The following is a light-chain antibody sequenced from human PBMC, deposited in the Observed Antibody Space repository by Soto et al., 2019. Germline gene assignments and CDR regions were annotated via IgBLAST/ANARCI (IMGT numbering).Light chain of an antibody. CDR2: GAS. CDR3: QQYGDSPLT. J-gene: IGKJ4*01. Sequence: EIVLTQSPGTLSLSPGERATLSCRASQTVTSDYLAWYQQKPGQAPRLLIYGASDRATGIPDRFSASGSGTDFTLTISRLEPQEFAIYYCQQYGDSPLTFGGGTRVDIK. CDR1: QTVTSDY. V-gene: IGKV3-20*01.